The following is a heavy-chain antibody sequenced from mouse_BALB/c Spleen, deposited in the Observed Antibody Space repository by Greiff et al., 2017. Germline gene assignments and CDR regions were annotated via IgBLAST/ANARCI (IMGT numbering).Heavy chain of an antibody. V-gene: IGHV8-8*01. CDR2: LWWDDAK. Sequence: QVTLQESGPGLLQPSQTLSMSCSFSGFSLSTSGMGVGWIHQPSGKGLEWLAHLWWDDAKRYNPALKSQLTISKDTSSNQVFLKIASVDTADTATYYCARIATAWFAYWGQGTLVTVSA. J-gene: IGHJ3*01. D-gene: IGHD1-2*01. CDR1: GFSLSTSGMG. CDR3: ARIATAWFAY.